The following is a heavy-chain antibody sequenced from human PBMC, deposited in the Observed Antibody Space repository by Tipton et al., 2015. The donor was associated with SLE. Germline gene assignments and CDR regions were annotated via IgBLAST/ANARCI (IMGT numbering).Heavy chain of an antibody. Sequence: TLSLTCTVSGGSISSGGYYWSWIRQPAGKGLEWIGRIYYSGSTYYSPSLKSRVTISVDTSKNQFSLKLSSVTAADTAVYYCARDTSGEGYFDYWGQGTLVTVSS. CDR3: ARDTSGEGYFDY. CDR2: IYYSGST. CDR1: GGSISSGGYY. D-gene: IGHD7-27*01. J-gene: IGHJ4*02. V-gene: IGHV4-61*02.